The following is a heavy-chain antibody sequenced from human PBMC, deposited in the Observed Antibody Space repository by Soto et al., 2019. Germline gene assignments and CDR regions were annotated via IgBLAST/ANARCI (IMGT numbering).Heavy chain of an antibody. CDR1: GFTFSSYS. CDR3: ARDLTARYYDFWSGYHIDY. J-gene: IGHJ4*02. D-gene: IGHD3-3*01. V-gene: IGHV3-48*01. Sequence: GGSLRLSCAASGFTFSSYSMNWVRQAPGKGLEWVSYISSSSSTIYYADSVKGRFTISRDNAKNSLYLQMNSLRAEDTAVYYCARDLTARYYDFWSGYHIDYWGQGTLVTVSS. CDR2: ISSSSSTI.